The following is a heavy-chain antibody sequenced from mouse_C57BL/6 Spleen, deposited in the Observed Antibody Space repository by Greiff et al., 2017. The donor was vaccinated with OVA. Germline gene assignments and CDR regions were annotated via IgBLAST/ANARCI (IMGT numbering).Heavy chain of an antibody. V-gene: IGHV5-6*02. J-gene: IGHJ1*03. CDR1: GFTFSSYG. CDR2: ISSGGSYT. CDR3: AGHEGTTVVADWYFDV. D-gene: IGHD1-1*01. Sequence: EVMLVESGGDLVKPGGSLKLSCAASGFTFSSYGMSWVRQTPDKRLEWVAPISSGGSYTYYPDRVKGRFTISRANAKNTLYLQMSSLKSEDTAMYYCAGHEGTTVVADWYFDVWGTGTTVTVSS.